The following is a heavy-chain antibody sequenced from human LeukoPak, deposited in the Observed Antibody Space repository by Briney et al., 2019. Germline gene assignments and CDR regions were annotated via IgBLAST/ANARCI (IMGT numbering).Heavy chain of an antibody. J-gene: IGHJ1*01. V-gene: IGHV4-59*01. CDR3: ARDESGSYYFQH. CDR1: GGSISSYC. Sequence: SETLSLTCTVSGGSISSYCWSWIRQPPGKGLEWIGYIYYSGSTNYNPSLKSRVTISVDTSKNQFSLKLSSVTAADTAVYYCARDESGSYYFQHWGQGTLVTVPS. CDR2: IYYSGST. D-gene: IGHD1-26*01.